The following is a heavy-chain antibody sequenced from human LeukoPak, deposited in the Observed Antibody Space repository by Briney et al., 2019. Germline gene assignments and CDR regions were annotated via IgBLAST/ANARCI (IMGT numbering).Heavy chain of an antibody. J-gene: IGHJ4*02. Sequence: EASVKVSCKASGVTFSSYTISWVGQAAGQRLEWMGRIIPILGIANYAQKFQGRVKITADKSTSTAYMELSSLRSEDTAVYYCAPESSGWYGSGYWGQGTLVTVSS. CDR1: GVTFSSYT. D-gene: IGHD6-19*01. CDR3: APESSGWYGSGY. CDR2: IIPILGIA. V-gene: IGHV1-69*02.